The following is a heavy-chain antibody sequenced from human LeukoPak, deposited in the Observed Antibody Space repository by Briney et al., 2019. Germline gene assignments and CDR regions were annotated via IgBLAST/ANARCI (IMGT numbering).Heavy chain of an antibody. D-gene: IGHD6-6*01. CDR2: IYYSGST. V-gene: IGHV4-39*07. J-gene: IGHJ4*02. CDR1: GGSISSSSYY. CDR3: ARDVAARGYFDY. Sequence: SETLSLTCTVSGGSISSSSYYWGWIRQPPGKGLEWIGSIYYSGSTNYNPSLKSRVTISVDKSKNQFSLKLSSVTAADTAVYYCARDVAARGYFDYWGQGTLVTVSS.